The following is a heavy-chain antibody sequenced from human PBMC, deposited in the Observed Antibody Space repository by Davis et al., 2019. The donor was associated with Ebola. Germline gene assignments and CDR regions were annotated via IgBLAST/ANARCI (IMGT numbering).Heavy chain of an antibody. V-gene: IGHV4-59*01. Sequence: MPSETLSLTCTVSGGSITSYYWSWIRQPPGKGLEWIGYIYYSGSTNYNPSLTSRVTISVDTSKNQFSLKLSSVTAADTAVYYCARGSEIYYYYGMDVWGQGTTVTVSS. CDR2: IYYSGST. CDR3: ARGSEIYYYYGMDV. J-gene: IGHJ6*02. CDR1: GGSITSYY.